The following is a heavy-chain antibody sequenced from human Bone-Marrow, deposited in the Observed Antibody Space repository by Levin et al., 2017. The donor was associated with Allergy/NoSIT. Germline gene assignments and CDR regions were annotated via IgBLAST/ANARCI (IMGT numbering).Heavy chain of an antibody. D-gene: IGHD3-10*01. J-gene: IGHJ5*02. CDR2: ISNDGSKK. CDR1: GFTFSKYG. CDR3: AKDKGILDAWLDT. V-gene: IGHV3-30*18. Sequence: GGSLRLSCAASGFTFSKYGMHWVRQAPGKGLEWVAVISNDGSKKYYGDPVKGRFTISRDNSKNTLFLQMSSLRPEDTALYYCAKDKGILDAWLDTWGQGTLVTVSS.